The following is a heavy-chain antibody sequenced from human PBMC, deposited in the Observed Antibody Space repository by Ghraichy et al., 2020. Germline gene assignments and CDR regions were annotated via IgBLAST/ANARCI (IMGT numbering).Heavy chain of an antibody. J-gene: IGHJ4*02. V-gene: IGHV3-11*01. CDR3: AIEAVAGNYLDY. Sequence: GGSLRLSCAASGFTFSDYYMSWIRQAPGKGLEWVSYISSSGYTVYYADSVKGRFTISRDNAKNSLYLQMNSLRAEDTAVYYCAIEAVAGNYLDYWGQGTLVTVSS. CDR1: GFTFSDYY. CDR2: ISSSGYTV. D-gene: IGHD6-19*01.